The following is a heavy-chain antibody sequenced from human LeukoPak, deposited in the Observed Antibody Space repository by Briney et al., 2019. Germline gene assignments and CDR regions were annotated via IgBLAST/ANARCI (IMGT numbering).Heavy chain of an antibody. CDR1: GGSISTYY. J-gene: IGHJ6*02. CDR3: AREDPQTRVPEGLDV. D-gene: IGHD4/OR15-4a*01. V-gene: IGHV4-59*01. Sequence: SETLSRTCTVSGGSISTYYRSWIRQSPGKGLEWIGYIYFSGATNYNPSLKSRVTISVYTSKNQFSLKLSSVTAADTAVYYCAREDPQTRVPEGLDVWGQGTTVTVSS. CDR2: IYFSGAT.